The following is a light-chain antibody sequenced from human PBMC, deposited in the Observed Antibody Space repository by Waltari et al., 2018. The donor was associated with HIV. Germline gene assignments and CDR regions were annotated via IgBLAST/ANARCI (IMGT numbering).Light chain of an antibody. Sequence: QSALTQPASVSGSPGQSLTISCTGTSSNVGSDDLVPWYHQHPGEAPKLIIYEVTKRPSGVSNRFSGSKSGNTASLTISGLQAEDEADYYCCSCPRSGIRYVFGTGTKVTVL. J-gene: IGLJ1*01. CDR3: CSCPRSGIRYV. CDR2: EVT. V-gene: IGLV2-23*02. CDR1: SSNVGSDDL.